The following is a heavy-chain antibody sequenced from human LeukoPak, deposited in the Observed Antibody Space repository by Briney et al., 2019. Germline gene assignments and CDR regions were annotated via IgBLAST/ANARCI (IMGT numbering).Heavy chain of an antibody. CDR2: INHSGST. CDR3: ARTAYYYDSSGYYYAY. J-gene: IGHJ4*02. D-gene: IGHD3-22*01. V-gene: IGHV4-34*01. CDR1: GGSFSGYY. Sequence: SETLSLTCAVYGGSFSGYYWSWIRQPPGKGLEWIGEINHSGSTNYNPSLKSRVTISVDTSKNQFSLKLSSVTAADTAVYYCARTAYYYDSSGYYYAYWGQGTLVTVSS.